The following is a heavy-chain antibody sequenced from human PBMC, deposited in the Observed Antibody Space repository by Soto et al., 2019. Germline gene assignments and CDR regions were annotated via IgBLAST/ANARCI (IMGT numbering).Heavy chain of an antibody. J-gene: IGHJ4*02. CDR2: ISTNNDAI. CDR3: ASVLGTRRSGSYPSY. Sequence: EVQLVESGGGLVQPGGSLRLSCAASGFSISDCSMNWVRRAPGKGLEWISYISTNNDAIYSADSVKGRFTIARDNAKNSLYLQMNSLRAEDTALYYCASVLGTRRSGSYPSYWGPGTLVTVSS. V-gene: IGHV3-48*01. CDR1: GFSISDCS. D-gene: IGHD3-10*01.